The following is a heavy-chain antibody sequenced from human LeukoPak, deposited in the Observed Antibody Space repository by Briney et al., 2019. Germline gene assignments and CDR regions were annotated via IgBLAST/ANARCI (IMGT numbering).Heavy chain of an antibody. Sequence: SETLSLTCTVSGGSISSYYWSWIRQPPGKGLEWIGYIYYSGSTNYNPSLKSRVTISVDTSKNQFSLKLSSVTAADTAVYYCARDRDGFSGGYWGQGTLVTVSS. CDR3: ARDRDGFSGGY. D-gene: IGHD5-24*01. J-gene: IGHJ4*02. V-gene: IGHV4-59*12. CDR1: GGSISSYY. CDR2: IYYSGST.